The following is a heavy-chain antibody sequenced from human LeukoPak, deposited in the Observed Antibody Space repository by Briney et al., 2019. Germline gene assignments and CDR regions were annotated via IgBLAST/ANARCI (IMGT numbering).Heavy chain of an antibody. V-gene: IGHV3-23*01. CDR3: AKDDAWLRFGE. Sequence: GGSLRLSCAASGFTFDDYGMSWVRQAPGKGLEWVSGISPSGDITYYADSVKGRFTISRDNSKNTLYLEVISLTAEDTAVYYCAKDDAWLRFGEWSQGTLVTVSS. J-gene: IGHJ4*02. CDR1: GFTFDDYG. CDR2: ISPSGDIT. D-gene: IGHD3-10*01.